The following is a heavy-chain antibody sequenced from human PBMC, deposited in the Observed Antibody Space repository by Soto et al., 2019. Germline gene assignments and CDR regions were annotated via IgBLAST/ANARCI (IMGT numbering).Heavy chain of an antibody. CDR1: GFTFSDYY. J-gene: IGHJ6*02. CDR2: ISSSGSTI. CDR3: ARAGLQPTDYYGMDV. Sequence: PGGSLRLSCAASGFTFSDYYMSWIRQAPGKGLEWVSYISSSGSTIYYADSVKGRFTISRDNAKNSLYLQMHSLRAEDPAVYYCARAGLQPTDYYGMDVWGQGTTVTVSS. D-gene: IGHD4-4*01. V-gene: IGHV3-11*01.